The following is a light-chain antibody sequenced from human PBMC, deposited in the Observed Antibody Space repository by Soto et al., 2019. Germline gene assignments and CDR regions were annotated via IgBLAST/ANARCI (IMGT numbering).Light chain of an antibody. CDR1: QTVSSN. Sequence: EIVMTQSPATLSVSPGERATLSCRASQTVSSNLAWYQQKPVQAPRLLIYDASTRATGIPVRFSGSGSGTEFTLTISSLQSKDFAVYYCQQYNNWPPITFGQGTRLEIK. V-gene: IGKV3-15*01. CDR3: QQYNNWPPIT. CDR2: DAS. J-gene: IGKJ5*01.